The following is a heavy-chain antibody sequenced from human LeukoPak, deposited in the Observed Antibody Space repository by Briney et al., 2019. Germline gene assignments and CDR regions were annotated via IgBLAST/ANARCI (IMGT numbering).Heavy chain of an antibody. CDR3: ARLCCYYYYYMDV. CDR1: GFTFSSYE. J-gene: IGHJ6*03. V-gene: IGHV3-48*03. CDR2: ISASGTIT. Sequence: GGSLRLSCAASGFTFSSYEMNWVRQAPGKGLEWISYISASGTITHYADSVEGRFTISRDNAKNSLYLQMNSLRAEDTALYYCARLCCYYYYYMDVWGKGTTVTVSS. D-gene: IGHD2-2*01.